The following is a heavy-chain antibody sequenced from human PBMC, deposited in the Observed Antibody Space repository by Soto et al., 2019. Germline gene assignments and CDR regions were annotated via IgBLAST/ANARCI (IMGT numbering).Heavy chain of an antibody. J-gene: IGHJ5*02. CDR2: IYHSGST. D-gene: IGHD1-20*01. CDR3: ARVGGINWFDP. V-gene: IGHV4-30-2*01. Sequence: PSETLSLTCAVSGGSISSGGYSWSWIRQPPGKGLEWIGYIYHSGSTYYNPSLKSRVTISVDRSKNQFSLKLSSVTAADTAVYYCARVGGINWFDPGGKGTLVTVPS. CDR1: GGSISSGGYS.